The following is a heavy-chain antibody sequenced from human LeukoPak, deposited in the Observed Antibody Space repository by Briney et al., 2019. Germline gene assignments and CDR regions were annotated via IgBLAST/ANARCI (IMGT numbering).Heavy chain of an antibody. CDR3: VKITSVTGGDC. Sequence: QPGGSLRLSCAASGFTFSSYWMHWVRQAPGKGLVWVSRINKDGSSTTYADSVKGRFTISRDNAENTLYLQLSSLRGEDTAVYYCVKITSVTGGDCWGQGTRLTVSS. CDR1: GFTFSSYW. V-gene: IGHV3-74*01. J-gene: IGHJ4*02. CDR2: INKDGSST. D-gene: IGHD1-1*01.